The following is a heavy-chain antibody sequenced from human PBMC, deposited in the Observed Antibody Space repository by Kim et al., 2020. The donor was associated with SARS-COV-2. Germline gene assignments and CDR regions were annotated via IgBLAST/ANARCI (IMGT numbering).Heavy chain of an antibody. Sequence: KSRVTISVDTSKNQFSLKRSSVTAADTAVYYCARWRYSSGWYAPSHWYFDLWGRGTLVTVSS. D-gene: IGHD6-19*01. J-gene: IGHJ2*01. V-gene: IGHV4-34*01. CDR3: ARWRYSSGWYAPSHWYFDL.